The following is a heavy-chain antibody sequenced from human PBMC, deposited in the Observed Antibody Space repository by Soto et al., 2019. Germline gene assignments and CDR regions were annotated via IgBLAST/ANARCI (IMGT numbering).Heavy chain of an antibody. V-gene: IGHV1-24*01. CDR1: GYTLTELS. J-gene: IGHJ4*02. D-gene: IGHD2-15*01. CDR3: ATDGAAGAATQFVIDY. CDR2: FDPEDGET. Sequence: KICRASVKVSCKVSGYTLTELSMHWVRQAPGKGLEWMGGFDPEDGETIYAQKFQGRVTMTEDTSTDTAYMELSSLRSEDTAVYYCATDGAAGAATQFVIDYWGQGTLVTVSS.